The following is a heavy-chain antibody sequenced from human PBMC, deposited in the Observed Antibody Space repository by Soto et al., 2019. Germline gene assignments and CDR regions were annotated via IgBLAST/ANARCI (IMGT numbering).Heavy chain of an antibody. CDR3: ARGRAESIAVAGYYYYYYMDV. D-gene: IGHD6-19*01. Sequence: PSETLSLTCTVSGGSISSGGYYWSWIRQHPGKGLEWIGYIYYSGSTYYNPSLKSRVTISVDTSKNQFSLKLSSVTAADTAVYYCARGRAESIAVAGYYYYYYMDVWGKGTTVTVSS. V-gene: IGHV4-31*03. CDR2: IYYSGST. CDR1: GGSISSGGYY. J-gene: IGHJ6*03.